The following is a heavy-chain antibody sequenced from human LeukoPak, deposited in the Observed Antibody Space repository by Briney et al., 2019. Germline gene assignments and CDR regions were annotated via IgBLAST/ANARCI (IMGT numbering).Heavy chain of an antibody. CDR3: AXGGSYRPYYFDY. J-gene: IGHJ4*02. D-gene: IGHD1-26*01. CDR1: GFTVSSNY. CDR2: INHSGST. Sequence: GSLRLSCAASGFTVSSNYMSWIRQPPGKGLEWIGEINHSGSTNYNPSLKSRVTISVDTSKNQFSLKLSSVTAADTAVYYCAXGGSYRPYYFDYWGQGTLVTVSS. V-gene: IGHV4-34*01.